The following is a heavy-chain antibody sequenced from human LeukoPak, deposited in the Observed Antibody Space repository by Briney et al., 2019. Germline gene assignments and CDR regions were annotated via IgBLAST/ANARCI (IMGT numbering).Heavy chain of an antibody. V-gene: IGHV4-39*07. J-gene: IGHJ4*02. CDR2: IYYSGST. Sequence: SETLSLTCTVSGGSISSSSYYWGWIRQPPGKGLEWIGSIYYSGSTYYNPSLKSRVTMSADTSKNQFSLKMRSVTAADTAVYYCARARETVAIDYWGQGTLVTVSS. D-gene: IGHD5-12*01. CDR3: ARARETVAIDY. CDR1: GGSISSSSYY.